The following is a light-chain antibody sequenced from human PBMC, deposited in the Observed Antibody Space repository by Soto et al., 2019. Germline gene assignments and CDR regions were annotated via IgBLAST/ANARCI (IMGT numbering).Light chain of an antibody. J-gene: IGKJ1*01. CDR1: QSISSW. V-gene: IGKV1-39*01. Sequence: DIQMTQSPSTLSASVGDRVTITSRASQSISSWLAWYPPKQGKAPKILIYDASSLQSGVPSRFSGSGSRTDFTLTISSLQPEDFPTDYCQQSYSNPPAFGQGTKVDI. CDR3: QQSYSNPPA. CDR2: DAS.